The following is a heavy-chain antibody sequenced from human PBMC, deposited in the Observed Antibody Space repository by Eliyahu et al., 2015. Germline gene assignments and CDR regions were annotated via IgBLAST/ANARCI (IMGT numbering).Heavy chain of an antibody. CDR1: XXPVSSNY. CDR2: MYNGGAT. V-gene: IGHV3-53*01. J-gene: IGHJ4*02. D-gene: IGHD3-16*01. Sequence: EVQLVESGGGFLQPGGSLRLSCAAXXXPVSSNYMXWVRQAPGKGLEWLSVMYNGGATYYADSVKGRFTISRDNSKNTLYLQMNSLRADDTAVYYCARDLGAYKRAFDYWGQGTLVTVSS. CDR3: ARDLGAYKRAFDY.